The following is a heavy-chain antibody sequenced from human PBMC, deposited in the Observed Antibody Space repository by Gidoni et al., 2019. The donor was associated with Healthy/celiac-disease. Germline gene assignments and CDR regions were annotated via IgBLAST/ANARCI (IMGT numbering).Heavy chain of an antibody. CDR1: GYTFTSHG. CDR2: ISAYNGNT. D-gene: IGHD6-13*01. Sequence: QVQLVQSGAEVQKPGASVPASRKASGYTFTSHGISWVRQAPGQGLEWMGWISAYNGNTNYAQKLQGRVTMTTDTSTSTAYMELRSLRSDDTAVYYCARDLRRIAAAGLSGEDYWGQGTLVTVSS. CDR3: ARDLRRIAAAGLSGEDY. V-gene: IGHV1-18*01. J-gene: IGHJ4*02.